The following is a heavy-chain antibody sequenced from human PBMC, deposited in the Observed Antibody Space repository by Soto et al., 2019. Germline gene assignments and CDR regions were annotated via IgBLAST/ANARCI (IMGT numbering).Heavy chain of an antibody. J-gene: IGHJ4*02. D-gene: IGHD3-3*01. CDR2: ISGSGDFT. CDR3: AKKGGSSAYYTPMDY. V-gene: IGHV3-23*01. CDR1: GFIFGSYA. Sequence: PGGSLRLSCATSGFIFGSYAMNWVRQAPGKGLEWVSVISGSGDFTDYTDSVKGRFTISRDNSRQTLYLQMNSLRPEDTAVYYCAKKGGSSAYYTPMDYWGQGTRFTVSS.